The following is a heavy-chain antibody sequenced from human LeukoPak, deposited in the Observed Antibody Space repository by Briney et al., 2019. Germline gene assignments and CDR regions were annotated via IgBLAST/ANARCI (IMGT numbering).Heavy chain of an antibody. D-gene: IGHD2-21*01. CDR3: ARGGLFRFAY. CDR2: IYSDGTS. Sequence: GGSLRLSCAASGFTVSNSFMSWIRQAPGKGLEWVSVIYSDGTSYYADSVKARFSISRDNSKNSLYLQMNSLRVEDTAMYYCARGGLFRFAYWGQGTLVTVSS. CDR1: GFTVSNSF. J-gene: IGHJ4*02. V-gene: IGHV3-53*01.